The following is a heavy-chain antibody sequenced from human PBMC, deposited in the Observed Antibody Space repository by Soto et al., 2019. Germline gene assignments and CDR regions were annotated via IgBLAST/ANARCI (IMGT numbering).Heavy chain of an antibody. CDR3: AREDGDYLFYYYYGMDV. CDR2: IYTSGST. J-gene: IGHJ6*02. D-gene: IGHD4-17*01. CDR1: GGSISSYY. Sequence: PSETLSLTCTVSGGSISSYYWSWIRQPAGKGLEWIGRIYTSGSTNYNPSLKSRVTMSVDTSKNQFSLKLSSVTAADTAVYYCAREDGDYLFYYYYGMDVWGQGTTVTVSS. V-gene: IGHV4-4*07.